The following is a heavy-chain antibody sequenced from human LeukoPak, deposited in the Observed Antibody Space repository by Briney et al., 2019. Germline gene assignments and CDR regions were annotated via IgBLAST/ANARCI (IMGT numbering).Heavy chain of an antibody. CDR2: IYDRGST. D-gene: IGHD2-15*01. CDR1: GGSISSSNW. Sequence: ASETLSLTCAVSGGSISSSNWWSWVRQPPGKGLEWIGEIYDRGSTNYNPSLTSRVTISVDKSKNQFYLNMSSVTAADTGVYYCAREVRNYCSGGSCYTGHFQHWGQGTLVTVSS. CDR3: AREVRNYCSGGSCYTGHFQH. J-gene: IGHJ1*01. V-gene: IGHV4-4*02.